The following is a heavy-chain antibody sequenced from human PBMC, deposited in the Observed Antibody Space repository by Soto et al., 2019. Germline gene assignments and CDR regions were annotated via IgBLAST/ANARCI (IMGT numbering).Heavy chain of an antibody. CDR3: GRWQDSSYWSHGVDF. J-gene: IGHJ4*02. CDR2: ISAYNGHK. Sequence: QVQLVQSGAEVKKTGASVKVSCKASGFTFTSYGFSWVRQAPGQGLEWRGWISAYNGHKNYAQKCKDRVTLTTDTSTSTVYMELRSLISDDTAVYYFGRWQDSSYWSHGVDFWGQGTLVTVSS. CDR1: GFTFTSYG. D-gene: IGHD6-13*01. V-gene: IGHV1-18*01.